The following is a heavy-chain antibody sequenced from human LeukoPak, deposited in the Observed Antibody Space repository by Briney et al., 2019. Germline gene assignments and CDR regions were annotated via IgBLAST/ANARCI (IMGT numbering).Heavy chain of an antibody. CDR3: AKAGVNLKVGPDY. CDR2: ISTSGDGT. V-gene: IGHV3-23*01. Sequence: GGSLRLSCAASGLTFSSYAMSWVRQGPGKGLEWVSGISTSGDGTYYADSVKGRFTISRDNSKNTLYLQMNSRRGEDTAVYYCAKAGVNLKVGPDYWGQGTLVTVSS. D-gene: IGHD1-14*01. CDR1: GLTFSSYA. J-gene: IGHJ4*02.